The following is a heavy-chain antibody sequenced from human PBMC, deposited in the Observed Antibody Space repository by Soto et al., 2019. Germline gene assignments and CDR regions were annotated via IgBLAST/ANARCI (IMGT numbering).Heavy chain of an antibody. D-gene: IGHD1-26*01. J-gene: IGHJ4*02. CDR1: GGSISSGGYY. CDR3: ARDSGATHHFDY. Sequence: TLSLTCTVSGGSISSGGYYWSWIRQHPGKGLEWIGYIYYSGSTYYNPSLKSRVTISVDTSKNQFSLKLSSVTAADTAVYYCARDSGATHHFDYWGQGTLVTVSS. CDR2: IYYSGST. V-gene: IGHV4-31*03.